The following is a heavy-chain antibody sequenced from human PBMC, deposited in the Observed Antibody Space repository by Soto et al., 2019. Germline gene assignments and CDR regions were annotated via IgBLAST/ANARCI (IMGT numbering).Heavy chain of an antibody. Sequence: PSETLSLTCAVSGGSISSGGYSWSWIRQPPGKGLEWIGYIYHSGSTYYNPSLKCRVTISVDRSKNQFSLKLSSVTATDTAVYYCVRQGFRALHGLVDVWGQGTTVTVSS. V-gene: IGHV4-30-2*01. CDR1: GGSISSGGYS. D-gene: IGHD3-10*01. CDR2: IYHSGST. J-gene: IGHJ6*02. CDR3: VRQGFRALHGLVDV.